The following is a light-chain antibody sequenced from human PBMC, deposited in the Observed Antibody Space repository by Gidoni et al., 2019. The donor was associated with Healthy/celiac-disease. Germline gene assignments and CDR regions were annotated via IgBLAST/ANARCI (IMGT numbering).Light chain of an antibody. J-gene: IGKJ2*01. CDR2: DAS. CDR3: QQYKSRYT. CDR1: QSISSW. V-gene: IGKV1-5*01. Sequence: DIQLPQSPSTLSASVGDRVTITCRASQSISSWLAWYQQKPGKTPKLLIYDASSLESGVPSRFSGSGSGTEFTLTISSLQPDDFATYYCQQYKSRYTFGQGTKLEIK.